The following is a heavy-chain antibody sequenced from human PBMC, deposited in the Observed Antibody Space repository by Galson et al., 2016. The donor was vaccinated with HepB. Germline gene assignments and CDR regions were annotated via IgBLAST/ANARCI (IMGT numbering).Heavy chain of an antibody. V-gene: IGHV4-61*01. CDR1: GGSVISDNYY. D-gene: IGHD1-26*01. CDR3: ARDQNGSYLAY. CDR2: IQYSGNT. J-gene: IGHJ4*02. Sequence: SETLSLNCTVSGGSVISDNYYWSWIRQPPGKGLEWIGFIQYSGNTNCNPSLRGRVTISIDTSKNQFSLKVNSVTAADTAVYYCARDQNGSYLAYWGLGALVAVSS.